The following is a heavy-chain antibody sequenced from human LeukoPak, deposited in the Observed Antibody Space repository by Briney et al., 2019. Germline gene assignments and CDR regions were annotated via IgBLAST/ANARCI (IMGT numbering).Heavy chain of an antibody. CDR1: GGSISSTSYY. CDR2: IFYSGST. V-gene: IGHV4-39*01. Sequence: SETLSLTCAASGGSISSTSYYWGWIRQPPGKGLEWIGSIFYSGSTYYNPSLKSRVTISVDTSKNHFSLKLSSVTAADTAVYYCARHSSTWNNWFDPWGQGTLVTVSS. CDR3: ARHSSTWNNWFDP. D-gene: IGHD6-13*01. J-gene: IGHJ5*02.